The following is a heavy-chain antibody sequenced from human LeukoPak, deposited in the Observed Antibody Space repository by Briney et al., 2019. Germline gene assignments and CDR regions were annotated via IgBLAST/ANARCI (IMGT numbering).Heavy chain of an antibody. J-gene: IGHJ4*02. D-gene: IGHD2-8*02. V-gene: IGHV3-7*05. CDR3: ARANRYGWYW. Sequence: GGSLRLSCAASGFTFSNYWMSWVRQAPGKGLEWVANIKQDGSEKYYVDSVKGRFTISRDNAKNSLYLQMNSLRAEDTAVYYCARANRYGWYWWGQGPMVTVSS. CDR1: GFTFSNYW. CDR2: IKQDGSEK.